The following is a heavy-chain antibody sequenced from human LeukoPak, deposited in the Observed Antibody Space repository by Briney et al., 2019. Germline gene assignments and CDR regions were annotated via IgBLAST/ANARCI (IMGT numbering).Heavy chain of an antibody. Sequence: PGGSLRLSCAASGFTFSRHWMHWVRQGPGKGLEWVAVIWYDGSNKYYADSVKGRFTISRDNAKNSLYLQMNSLRAEDTAVYYCASRIAVAGTAPDYWGQGTLVTVSS. CDR1: GFTFSRHW. V-gene: IGHV3-33*08. CDR2: IWYDGSNK. J-gene: IGHJ4*02. CDR3: ASRIAVAGTAPDY. D-gene: IGHD6-19*01.